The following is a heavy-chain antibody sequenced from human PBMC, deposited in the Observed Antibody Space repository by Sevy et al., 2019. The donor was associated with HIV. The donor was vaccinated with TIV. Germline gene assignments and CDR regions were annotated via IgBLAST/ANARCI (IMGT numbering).Heavy chain of an antibody. Sequence: GGSLRLSCAASGFTFSSYSMNWVRQAPGKGLEWVSYISSSSTIYYADSVKGRFTISRDNAKNSLYLQMNSLRDEDTAVYYCARERRGWLLPLSSSAYGMDVWGQGTTVTVSS. CDR3: ARERRGWLLPLSSSAYGMDV. D-gene: IGHD3-22*01. CDR2: ISSSSTI. CDR1: GFTFSSYS. V-gene: IGHV3-48*02. J-gene: IGHJ6*01.